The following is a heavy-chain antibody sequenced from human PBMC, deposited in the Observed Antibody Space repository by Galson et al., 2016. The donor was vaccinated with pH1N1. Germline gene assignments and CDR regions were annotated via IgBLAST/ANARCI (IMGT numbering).Heavy chain of an antibody. V-gene: IGHV1-2*02. D-gene: IGHD3-22*01. CDR1: GDTFRDFY. J-gene: IGHJ4*02. CDR2: INIKSGVT. CDR3: ARFLHYYDTSLLS. Sequence: SVKVSCKASGDTFRDFYVHWVRQAPGQGLEWMGWINIKSGVTNYAQNFQGRVTMTRDTSISTAYMEMSSLGSDDTALYYCARFLHYYDTSLLSWGQGTLVTVSS.